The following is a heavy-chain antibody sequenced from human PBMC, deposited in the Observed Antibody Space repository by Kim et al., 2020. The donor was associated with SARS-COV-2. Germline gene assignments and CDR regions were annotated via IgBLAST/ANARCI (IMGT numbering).Heavy chain of an antibody. V-gene: IGHV3-43*01. Sequence: SLKRRFTISRDNSKNSLYLQMNSRRTEDTALYYCAKDPYYDFWSGYGMDVWGQGTTVTVSS. CDR3: AKDPYYDFWSGYGMDV. D-gene: IGHD3-3*01. J-gene: IGHJ6*02.